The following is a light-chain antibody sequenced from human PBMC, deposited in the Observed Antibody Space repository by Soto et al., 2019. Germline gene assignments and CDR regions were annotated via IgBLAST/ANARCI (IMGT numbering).Light chain of an antibody. CDR1: QDIANY. J-gene: IGKJ5*01. CDR3: QQCDSLPIT. V-gene: IGKV1-33*01. CDR2: DAS. Sequence: DIQMTQSPSSLSASVGDRVTITYQASQDIANYLNWYQQKPGKAPKLLIYDASNLETGVPSRFSGSGSGTDFTFTITSLQPEDIATYYCQQCDSLPITFGQGTRLDIK.